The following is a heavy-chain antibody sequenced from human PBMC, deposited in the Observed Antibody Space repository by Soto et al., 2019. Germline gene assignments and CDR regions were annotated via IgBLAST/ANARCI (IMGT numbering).Heavy chain of an antibody. CDR1: GGSISSGNYY. CDR3: ATMGTPATGLYYFDY. J-gene: IGHJ4*02. CDR2: ISYSGST. D-gene: IGHD5-18*01. V-gene: IGHV4-30-4*01. Sequence: SETLSLTCTVSGGSISSGNYYWSWIRQPPGKGLEWIGFISYSGSTYYSLSLKSRVTISVDTSKNQFSLNLSFVTAADTAVYYCATMGTPATGLYYFDYRGQGTLVTVSS.